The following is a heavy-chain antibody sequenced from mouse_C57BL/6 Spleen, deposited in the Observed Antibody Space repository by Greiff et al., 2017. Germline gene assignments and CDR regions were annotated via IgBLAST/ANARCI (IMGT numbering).Heavy chain of an antibody. CDR1: GYAFTNYL. Sequence: QVQLQQSGAELVRPGTSVKVSCKASGYAFTNYLIEWVKQRPGQGLEWIGVINPGSGGTNYNEKFKGKATLPADKSSSTAYMQLSSLTSEDSAVYFCAREYYYGSRFDYWGQGTTLTVSS. CDR2: INPGSGGT. CDR3: AREYYYGSRFDY. J-gene: IGHJ2*01. V-gene: IGHV1-54*01. D-gene: IGHD1-1*01.